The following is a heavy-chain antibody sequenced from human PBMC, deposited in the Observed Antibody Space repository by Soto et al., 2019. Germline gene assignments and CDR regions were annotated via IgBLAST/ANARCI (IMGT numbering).Heavy chain of an antibody. D-gene: IGHD3-3*01. CDR2: INPATGAA. J-gene: IGHJ3*02. CDR3: ARGGGVGVAGSAAFDM. CDR1: GYPVTAYY. Sequence: QLHLVQSGAVVKKPGASVTVSCSASGYPVTAYYMHWVRQAPGRGLEWMGGINPATGAAKYTQTFQGRVTMTRDTSTSTVFMELCGLTSEDTAVFYWARGGGVGVAGSAAFDMWGQGTVVTVSS. V-gene: IGHV1-2*02.